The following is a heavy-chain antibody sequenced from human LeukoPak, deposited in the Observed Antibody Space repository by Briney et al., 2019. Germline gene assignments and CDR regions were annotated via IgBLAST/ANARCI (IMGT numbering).Heavy chain of an antibody. Sequence: PGGSLRLSCAASGFTFSSYEINWVRQVPGKGLEWVSYISSSGSTIYYADSVKGRFTISRDNAKNTLYLQMNSLRAEGTAVYYCASSGIRHYYYYYMDVWGKGTTVTISS. CDR3: ASSGIRHYYYYYMDV. V-gene: IGHV3-48*03. CDR2: ISSSGSTI. CDR1: GFTFSSYE. D-gene: IGHD1-14*01. J-gene: IGHJ6*03.